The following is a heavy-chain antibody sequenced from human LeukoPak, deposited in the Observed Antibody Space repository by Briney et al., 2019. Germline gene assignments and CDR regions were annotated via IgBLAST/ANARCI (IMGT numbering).Heavy chain of an antibody. Sequence: GGSLRLSCVASGFNVNTNYMSWVRQAPGKGLEWVSVIYAGGTIFYADSVKGRFTISRHNSENTLYLQMNSLRSEDTAVYYCARDRVGDGYNDALDIWGQGSRVTVSS. J-gene: IGHJ3*02. V-gene: IGHV3-53*04. CDR1: GFNVNTNY. CDR3: ARDRVGDGYNDALDI. CDR2: IYAGGTI. D-gene: IGHD5-24*01.